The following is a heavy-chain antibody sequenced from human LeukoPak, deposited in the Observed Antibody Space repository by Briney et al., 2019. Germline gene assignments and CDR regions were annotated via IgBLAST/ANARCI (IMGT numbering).Heavy chain of an antibody. CDR2: IRSKAYGGTT. D-gene: IGHD6-19*01. V-gene: IGHV3-49*04. CDR1: GFTFGDYA. J-gene: IGHJ4*02. Sequence: GGSLRLSCTASGFTFGDYARSWVRQAPGKGLEGVGFIRSKAYGGTTEYAASVKGRFTISRDDSKSIAYLQMNSLKTEDTAVYYCTRDLRWLAYDYWGQGTLVTVSS. CDR3: TRDLRWLAYDY.